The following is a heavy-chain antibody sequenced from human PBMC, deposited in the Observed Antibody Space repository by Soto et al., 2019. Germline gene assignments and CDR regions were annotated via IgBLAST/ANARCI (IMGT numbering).Heavy chain of an antibody. CDR1: GYTFTSYA. CDR2: INAGNGNT. CDR3: ARDPLRAQTHPDPAFDY. J-gene: IGHJ4*02. Sequence: GASVKVSCKASGYTFTSYAMHWVRQAPGQRLEWMGWINAGNGNTKYSQKFQGRVTITRDTSASTAYMELSSLRSEDTAVYYCARDPLRAQTHPDPAFDYWVQGTLVTV. V-gene: IGHV1-3*01.